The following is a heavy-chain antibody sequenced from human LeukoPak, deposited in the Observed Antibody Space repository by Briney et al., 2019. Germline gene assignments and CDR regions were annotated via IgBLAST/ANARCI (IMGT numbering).Heavy chain of an antibody. J-gene: IGHJ6*03. CDR3: TVLGPDYYDSSGYYPLREYYYYYMDV. CDR1: GFTFSGSA. Sequence: GGSLRLSCAASGFTFSGSAMHWVRQASGKGLEWVGRIRSKANSYATAYAASVKGRFTISRDDSKNTAYLQMNSLKTEDTAVYYCTVLGPDYYDSSGYYPLREYYYYYMDVWGKGTTVTVSS. V-gene: IGHV3-73*01. CDR2: IRSKANSYAT. D-gene: IGHD3-22*01.